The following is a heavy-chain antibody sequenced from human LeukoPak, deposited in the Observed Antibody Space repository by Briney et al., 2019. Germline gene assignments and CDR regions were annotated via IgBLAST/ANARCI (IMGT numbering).Heavy chain of an antibody. Sequence: SETLSLTCTVSGYSISSGYYWGWIRQPPGKGLEWIGSIYHSGSTYYNPSLKSRVTISVDTSKNQFSLKLSSVTAADTAVYYCARSPYCSGTSRSVDNWFDPWGQGTLVTVSS. CDR3: ARSPYCSGTSRSVDNWFDP. CDR2: IYHSGST. D-gene: IGHD2-2*01. CDR1: GYSISSGYY. J-gene: IGHJ5*02. V-gene: IGHV4-38-2*02.